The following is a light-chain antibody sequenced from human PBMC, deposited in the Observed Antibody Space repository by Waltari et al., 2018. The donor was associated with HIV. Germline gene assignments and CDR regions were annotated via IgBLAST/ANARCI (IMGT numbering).Light chain of an antibody. CDR1: QSISNW. CDR2: KAS. Sequence: DIQMTQSLSTLSASVRDKLIITCRASQSISNWLAWFQQKPGKAPKLLIYKASNLESGVPSRFSGSGSGTEFTLTINSLQPDDFATYFCQQYSSDPLTFGRGTRVEVK. J-gene: IGKJ4*01. CDR3: QQYSSDPLT. V-gene: IGKV1-5*03.